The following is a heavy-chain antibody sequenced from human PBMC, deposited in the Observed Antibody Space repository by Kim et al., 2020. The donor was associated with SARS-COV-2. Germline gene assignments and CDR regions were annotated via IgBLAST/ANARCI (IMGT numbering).Heavy chain of an antibody. Sequence: GGSLRLSCVGSGFIYSDYAMYWVRQAPGKGLEWVSSIGARSGTTYYADSVRGRFTISKDNSRNTVSLQMNSLRADDTAVYYCAKQGPYTTSSGSLDVWGQGTMVTVSS. CDR2: IGARSGTT. CDR3: AKQGPYTTSSGSLDV. V-gene: IGHV3-23*01. D-gene: IGHD6-6*01. CDR1: GFIYSDYA. J-gene: IGHJ3*01.